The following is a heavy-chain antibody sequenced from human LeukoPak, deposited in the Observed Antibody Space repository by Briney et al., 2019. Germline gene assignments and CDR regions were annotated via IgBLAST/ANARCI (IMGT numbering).Heavy chain of an antibody. Sequence: GGSLRLSCAASGFTFDDYTMHWVRQAPGKGLECVSLISWDGGSTYYADSVKGRFTISRDNSKNSLYLQMNSLRTEDTALYYCAKGGYSYGGEFDYWGQGTLVTVSS. D-gene: IGHD5-18*01. CDR2: ISWDGGST. J-gene: IGHJ4*02. CDR1: GFTFDDYT. CDR3: AKGGYSYGGEFDY. V-gene: IGHV3-43*01.